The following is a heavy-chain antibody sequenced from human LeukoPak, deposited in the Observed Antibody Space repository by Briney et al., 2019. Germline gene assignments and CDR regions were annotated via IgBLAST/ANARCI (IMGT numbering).Heavy chain of an antibody. CDR1: GFTFSRCA. J-gene: IGHJ4*02. D-gene: IGHD6-19*01. Sequence: GGSLRLSCAASGFTFSRCAMSWVRQAPGKGLEWVSGISGSGGSTYYADSVKGRFTISRDNAKNSLYLQMNSLRAEDTAVYYCARFDIAVAGTDYWGQGTLVTVSS. V-gene: IGHV3-23*01. CDR3: ARFDIAVAGTDY. CDR2: ISGSGGST.